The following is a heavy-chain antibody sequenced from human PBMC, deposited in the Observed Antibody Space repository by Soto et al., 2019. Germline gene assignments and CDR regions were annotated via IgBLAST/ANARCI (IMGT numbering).Heavy chain of an antibody. Sequence: PSETLSLTCTFSCGSIISGDYYWSWIRQPPGKGLEWIGYIYYSGSTYYNPSLKSRVTISVDTSKNQFSLKLSSVTAADTAVYYCARDGADIGSQYFQHWGQGTLVTVSS. CDR1: CGSIISGDYY. CDR3: ARDGADIGSQYFQH. CDR2: IYYSGST. J-gene: IGHJ1*01. V-gene: IGHV4-30-4*01. D-gene: IGHD3-16*01.